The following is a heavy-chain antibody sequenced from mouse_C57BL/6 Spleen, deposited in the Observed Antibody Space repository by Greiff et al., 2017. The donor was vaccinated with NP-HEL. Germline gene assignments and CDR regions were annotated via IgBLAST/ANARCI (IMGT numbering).Heavy chain of an antibody. D-gene: IGHD1-1*01. Sequence: QVQLQQSGAELVKPGASVKISCKASGYAFSSYWMNWVKQRPGKGLAWIGQIYPGDGDTNYNGKFKGKATLTADKSSSTAYMQLSSLTSEDSAVYFCARGGGSSRAWFAYWGQGTLVTVSA. CDR2: IYPGDGDT. CDR1: GYAFSSYW. J-gene: IGHJ3*01. V-gene: IGHV1-80*01. CDR3: ARGGGSSRAWFAY.